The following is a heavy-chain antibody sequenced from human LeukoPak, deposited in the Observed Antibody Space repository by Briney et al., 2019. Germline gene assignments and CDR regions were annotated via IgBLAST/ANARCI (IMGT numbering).Heavy chain of an antibody. D-gene: IGHD3-10*01. CDR3: ARLSEMLRGPEVIYYFEH. V-gene: IGHV3-7*01. CDR1: GFTFSSYW. CDR2: IKQDGSEK. Sequence: GGSLRLSCAASGFTFSSYWMSWVRQAPGKGLEWVANIKQDGSEKYYVDSVKGRFTISRDNAKNSVYLQMSSLRAEDTAVYYCARLSEMLRGPEVIYYFEHWGQGTLVTVSS. J-gene: IGHJ4*02.